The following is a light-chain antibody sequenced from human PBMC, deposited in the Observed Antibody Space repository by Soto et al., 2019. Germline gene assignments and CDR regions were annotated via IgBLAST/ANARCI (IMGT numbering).Light chain of an antibody. Sequence: EIVLTQSPGTLSLSPGQRATLSCRASQSVGGNYLAWYQQKPGQAPRLLIYGASSRATGIPDRFSGSGSGTDFTLTISRLEPEDFAVYYCQYYDYSRRTFGQGTKLEIK. CDR2: GAS. CDR3: QYYDYSRRT. J-gene: IGKJ2*01. CDR1: QSVGGNY. V-gene: IGKV3-20*01.